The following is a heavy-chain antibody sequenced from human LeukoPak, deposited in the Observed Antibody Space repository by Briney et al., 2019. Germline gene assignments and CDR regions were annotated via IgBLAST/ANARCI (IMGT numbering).Heavy chain of an antibody. CDR2: IYYSGST. J-gene: IGHJ4*02. Sequence: PSETLSLTCTVSGGSISSYYWSWIRQPPGKGLEWIGYIYYSGSTNYNPSLKSRVTISVDTSKNQFSLKLSSVTAADTAVYCCARAVAGLDYWGQGTLVTVSS. D-gene: IGHD6-19*01. CDR3: ARAVAGLDY. CDR1: GGSISSYY. V-gene: IGHV4-59*01.